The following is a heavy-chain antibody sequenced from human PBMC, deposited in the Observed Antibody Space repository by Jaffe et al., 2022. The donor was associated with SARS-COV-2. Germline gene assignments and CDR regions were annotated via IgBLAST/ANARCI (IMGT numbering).Heavy chain of an antibody. Sequence: EVQLVESGGGLVKPGGSLRLSCAASGFTFSNAWMSWVRQAPGKGLEWVGRIKSKTDGGTTDYAAPVKGRFTISRDDSKNTLYLQMNSLKTEDTAVYYCTTDVGDYGDYPVHFDYWGQGTLVTVSS. CDR1: GFTFSNAW. CDR2: IKSKTDGGTT. J-gene: IGHJ4*02. V-gene: IGHV3-15*01. CDR3: TTDVGDYGDYPVHFDY. D-gene: IGHD4-17*01.